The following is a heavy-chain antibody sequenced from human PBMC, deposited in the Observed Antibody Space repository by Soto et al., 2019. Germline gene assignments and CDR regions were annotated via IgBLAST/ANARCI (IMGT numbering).Heavy chain of an antibody. CDR1: GFTFSDYY. CDR2: ISSSSSYT. J-gene: IGHJ6*02. D-gene: IGHD5-18*01. CDR3: AREGGYSYAPKIYYYYGMDV. Sequence: PGGSLRLSCAASGFTFSDYYMSWIRQAPGKGLEWVSYISSSSSYTNYADSVKGRFTISRDNAKNSLYLQMNSLRAEDTAVYYCAREGGYSYAPKIYYYYGMDVWGQGTTVTVSS. V-gene: IGHV3-11*06.